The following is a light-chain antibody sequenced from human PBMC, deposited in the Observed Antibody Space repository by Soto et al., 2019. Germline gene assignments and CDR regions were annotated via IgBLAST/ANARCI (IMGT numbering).Light chain of an antibody. J-gene: IGKJ2*01. V-gene: IGKV3-15*01. CDR1: QSVSSN. CDR3: QQYNNWPPAYT. CDR2: GAS. Sequence: EIVMTQPPATLSVSPGERATLSCRASQSVSSNLAWYQQKPGQPPRLLIYGASTRATGIPARFSGSGSGTDFTLTISSLQSEDFAVYYCQQYNNWPPAYTFGQGTKLEIK.